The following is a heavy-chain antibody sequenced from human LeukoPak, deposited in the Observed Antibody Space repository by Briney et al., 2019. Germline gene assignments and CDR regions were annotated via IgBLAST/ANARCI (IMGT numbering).Heavy chain of an antibody. Sequence: GGSLRLSCAASGFTFSSYAMSWVRQAPRKGLEWVSAISGSGGSTYYADSVKGRFTISRDNSKNTLYLQMNSLRAEDTAVYYCAKDQGVGATGNDAFDIWGQGTTVTVSS. CDR3: AKDQGVGATGNDAFDI. V-gene: IGHV3-23*01. D-gene: IGHD1-26*01. CDR1: GFTFSSYA. J-gene: IGHJ3*02. CDR2: ISGSGGST.